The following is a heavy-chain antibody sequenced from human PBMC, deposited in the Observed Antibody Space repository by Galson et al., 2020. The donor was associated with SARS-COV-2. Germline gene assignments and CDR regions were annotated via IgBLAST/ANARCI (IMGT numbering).Heavy chain of an antibody. J-gene: IGHJ3*02. CDR2: IYTSRST. D-gene: IGHD5-18*01. Sequence: SETLSLTCTVSGGSISSYYWSWIRQPAGKGLEWIGRIYTSRSTNYNPSLKSRVTMSVDTSKNQFSLKLSSVTAADTAVYYCATGIQLHAFDIWGQGTMVTVSS. CDR1: GGSISSYY. V-gene: IGHV4-4*07. CDR3: ATGIQLHAFDI.